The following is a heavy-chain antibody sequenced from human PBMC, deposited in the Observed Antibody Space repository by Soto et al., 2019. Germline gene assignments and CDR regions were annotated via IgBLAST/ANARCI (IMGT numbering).Heavy chain of an antibody. J-gene: IGHJ4*02. V-gene: IGHV3-30*18. CDR3: AKEKLHWRYFDY. D-gene: IGHD1-1*01. Sequence: GGSLRLSCAASGFTFSSYGMHWVRQAPGKGLEWVAVISYDGSNKYYADSVKGRFTISRDNSKNTLYLQMNSLRAEDTAVYYCAKEKLHWRYFDYWGQGTLVTVSS. CDR1: GFTFSSYG. CDR2: ISYDGSNK.